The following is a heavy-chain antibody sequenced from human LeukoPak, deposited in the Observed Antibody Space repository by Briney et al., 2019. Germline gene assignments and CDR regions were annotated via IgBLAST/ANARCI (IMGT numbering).Heavy chain of an antibody. Sequence: GGSLRLSCAASGFTFSSYGMHWVRQAPGKGLEWVAVISYDGSNKYYADSVKGRFTISRDNSKNTLYLQMNSLRAEDTAVYYCAKGVRIVVVPAAIGSWGQGTLVTVSS. J-gene: IGHJ5*02. CDR1: GFTFSSYG. CDR2: ISYDGSNK. CDR3: AKGVRIVVVPAAIGS. D-gene: IGHD2-2*02. V-gene: IGHV3-30*18.